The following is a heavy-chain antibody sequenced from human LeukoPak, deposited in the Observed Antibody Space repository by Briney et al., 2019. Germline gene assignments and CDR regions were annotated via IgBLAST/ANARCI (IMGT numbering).Heavy chain of an antibody. V-gene: IGHV4-34*01. J-gene: IGHJ3*02. CDR3: ARIVGATDAFDI. CDR2: IYYSGST. D-gene: IGHD1-26*01. Sequence: SETLSLTCAVYGGSFSGYYWSWLCQPPGKGLEWIGSIYYSGSTYYNPSLKSRVTISVDTSRNQFSLKLSSMTAADTAVYYCARIVGATDAFDIWGQGTMVTVSS. CDR1: GGSFSGYY.